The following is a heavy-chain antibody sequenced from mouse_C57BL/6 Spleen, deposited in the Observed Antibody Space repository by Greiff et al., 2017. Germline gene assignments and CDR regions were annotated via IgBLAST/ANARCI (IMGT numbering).Heavy chain of an antibody. CDR2: INPGSGGT. J-gene: IGHJ4*01. Sequence: QVQLQQSGAELVRPGTSVKVSCKASGYAFTNYLIEWVKQRPGQGLEWIGVINPGSGGTNYNEKFKGKATLTADKSSSTAYMQLSSLTSEDSAVYFFARGGSSLQYAMDYWGQGTSVTVSS. CDR3: ARGGSSLQYAMDY. CDR1: GYAFTNYL. V-gene: IGHV1-54*01. D-gene: IGHD1-1*01.